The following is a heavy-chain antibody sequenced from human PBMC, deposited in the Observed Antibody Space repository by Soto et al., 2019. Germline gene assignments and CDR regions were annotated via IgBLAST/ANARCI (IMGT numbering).Heavy chain of an antibody. V-gene: IGHV3-21*01. Sequence: GGSLRLSCAASGFTFSSYSMNWVRQAPGKWLEWVSSIGSSSSYIXXADSVKGRXTISRYNAKNSXYLQMXGLRAEDTAVYYCAREGLPHWRQGTLVTVSS. CDR2: IGSSSSYI. J-gene: IGHJ4*02. CDR3: AREGLPH. CDR1: GFTFSSYS.